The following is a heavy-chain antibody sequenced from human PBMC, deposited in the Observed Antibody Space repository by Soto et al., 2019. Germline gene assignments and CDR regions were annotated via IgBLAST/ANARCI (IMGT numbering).Heavy chain of an antibody. Sequence: QVQLQQWGTGLLKPSETLALNCGVYGESLTGYYWSWIRQSPGKTLEWIGEINHSGSFNHIPSLKSRRRISVDTTNKQSSLRLTSVTDADAGIYFCARRRVAARAYYFDYGGQGNLVIVSS. CDR1: GESLTGYY. CDR3: ARRRVAARAYYFDY. D-gene: IGHD6-6*01. V-gene: IGHV4-34*01. J-gene: IGHJ4*02. CDR2: INHSGSF.